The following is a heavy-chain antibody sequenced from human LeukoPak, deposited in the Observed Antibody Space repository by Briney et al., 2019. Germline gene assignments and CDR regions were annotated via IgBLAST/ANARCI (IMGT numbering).Heavy chain of an antibody. Sequence: PGGSLRLSCAASGFTFSSYAMSWVRQAPGKGLEWVSAISGSGGSTYYADSVKGRFTISRDNSKNTLYLQMNSLRAEDTAVYYCVNGKVAASVGNWFDPWGQGTLVTVSS. CDR1: GFTFSSYA. V-gene: IGHV3-23*01. J-gene: IGHJ5*02. CDR2: ISGSGGST. CDR3: VNGKVAASVGNWFDP. D-gene: IGHD6-13*01.